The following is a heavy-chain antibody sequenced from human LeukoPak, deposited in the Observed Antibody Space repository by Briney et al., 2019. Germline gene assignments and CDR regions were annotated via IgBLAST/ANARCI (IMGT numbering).Heavy chain of an antibody. CDR1: GYTFTNFG. CDR2: ISTTNGHT. J-gene: IGHJ4*02. Sequence: ASVRVSCKASGYTFTNFGISWVRQAPGQGLEWMGWISTTNGHTNYAQKLQGRVSMTTDTSTSTAYMELRSLRSDDTAVYYCARGVGRFGELHFWGQGTLVTVSS. V-gene: IGHV1-18*01. CDR3: ARGVGRFGELHF. D-gene: IGHD3-10*01.